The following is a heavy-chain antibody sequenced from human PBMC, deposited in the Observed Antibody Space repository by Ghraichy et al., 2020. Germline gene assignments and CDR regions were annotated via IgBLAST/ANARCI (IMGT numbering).Heavy chain of an antibody. Sequence: GESLHISCQGSGFTFSNYWIGWVRQMPGKGLEWMGIIFPGHSDIRYSPSFQGQVTISADNSINTAYLQWTSLKASDSAIYYCTRRAGLSPGTTVFNYHLDVWGKGTTVTVS. V-gene: IGHV5-51*01. CDR1: GFTFSNYW. CDR2: IFPGHSDI. D-gene: IGHD4-17*01. CDR3: TRRAGLSPGTTVFNYHLDV. J-gene: IGHJ6*03.